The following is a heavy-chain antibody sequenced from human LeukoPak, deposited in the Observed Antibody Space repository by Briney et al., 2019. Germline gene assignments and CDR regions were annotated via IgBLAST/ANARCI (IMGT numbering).Heavy chain of an antibody. D-gene: IGHD3-3*01. CDR2: INGGSSPI. Sequence: PGGSLRLSCAASGFTFSSYAMSWVRQAPGKGLEWVSYINGGSSPIYYADSVRGRFTISRDNAKNSLYLQMNSLRAEDTAVYYCARSKYDFWSGYPDYWGQGTLVTVSS. CDR1: GFTFSSYA. J-gene: IGHJ4*02. CDR3: ARSKYDFWSGYPDY. V-gene: IGHV3-48*01.